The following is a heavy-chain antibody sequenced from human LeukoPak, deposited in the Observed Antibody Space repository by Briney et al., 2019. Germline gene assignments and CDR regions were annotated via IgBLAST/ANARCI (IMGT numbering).Heavy chain of an antibody. J-gene: IGHJ4*02. D-gene: IGHD1-7*01. CDR3: AKDTTVGGTTYYFDY. V-gene: IGHV3-7*03. CDR2: INQDGTEK. CDR1: GFTFSNFW. Sequence: GGSLRLSCADSGFTFSNFWMSWVRQAPGKGLEWVANINQDGTEKYYVDSVKGRFTISRDNSKNTLYLQMNSLRAEDTAVYYCAKDTTVGGTTYYFDYWGQGTLVTVSS.